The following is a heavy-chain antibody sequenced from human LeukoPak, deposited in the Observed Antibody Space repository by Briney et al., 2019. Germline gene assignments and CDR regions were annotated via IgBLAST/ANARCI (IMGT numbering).Heavy chain of an antibody. CDR3: AKVHRETTVTLVDY. J-gene: IGHJ4*02. CDR2: ISGSGGST. CDR1: GFTFSSYA. D-gene: IGHD4-17*01. V-gene: IGHV3-23*01. Sequence: GGSLRLSCAASGFTFSSYAMSWVRQAPGKGLEWVSAISGSGGSTYYADSVKGRFTVSRDNSKNTLYLQMNSLRAEDTAVYYCAKVHRETTVTLVDYWGQGTLVTVSS.